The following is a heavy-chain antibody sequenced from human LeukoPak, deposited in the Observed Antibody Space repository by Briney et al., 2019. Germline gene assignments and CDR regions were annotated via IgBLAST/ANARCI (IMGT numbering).Heavy chain of an antibody. Sequence: PGGSLRLSCAASGFTFVDYAMHWVRQAPGKGLDWVSLISGDGATTYYADSVKSRFTISRDNSKNSLYLQMSSLRTEDTAFYYYAKDNSSPRDVSYWYFDLWGRGTLVTVSS. V-gene: IGHV3-43*02. J-gene: IGHJ2*01. D-gene: IGHD6-6*01. CDR3: AKDNSSPRDVSYWYFDL. CDR2: ISGDGATT. CDR1: GFTFVDYA.